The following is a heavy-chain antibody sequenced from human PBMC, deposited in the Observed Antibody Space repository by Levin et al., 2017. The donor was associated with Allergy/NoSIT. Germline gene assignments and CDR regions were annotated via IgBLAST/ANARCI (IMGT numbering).Heavy chain of an antibody. D-gene: IGHD6-19*01. J-gene: IGHJ3*01. CDR2: ITGGGSDT. V-gene: IGHV3-23*01. Sequence: GESLKISCAASGFAFGDYAMTLVRQAPGKGLEWVSDITGGGSDTWYGDSVKGRFTVSRDNSKDMLYLELNSLRVEDTGIYYCAKKQAGTSGFSFDVWGQGTTVTVSS. CDR1: GFAFGDYA. CDR3: AKKQAGTSGFSFDV.